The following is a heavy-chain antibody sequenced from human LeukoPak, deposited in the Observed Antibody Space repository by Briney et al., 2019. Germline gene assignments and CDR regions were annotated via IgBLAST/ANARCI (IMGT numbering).Heavy chain of an antibody. V-gene: IGHV1-18*01. J-gene: IGHJ4*02. CDR2: ISAYNGNT. CDR1: GYPFTMYG. CDR3: ARDTSITGTTGDY. D-gene: IGHD1-20*01. Sequence: ASVKVSCKASGYPFTMYGFNWVRQAPGQGLEWMGWISAYNGNTNYAQKLQGRVTMTTDTSTSTAYMELRSLRSDDTAVYYCARDTSITGTTGDYWGQGTLVTVSS.